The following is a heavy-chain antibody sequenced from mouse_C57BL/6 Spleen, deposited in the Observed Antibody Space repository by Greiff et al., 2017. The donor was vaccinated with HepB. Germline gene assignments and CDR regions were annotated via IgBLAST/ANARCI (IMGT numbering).Heavy chain of an antibody. CDR2: IYPGDGDT. CDR1: GYAFSSYW. Sequence: QVQLKQSGAELVKPGASVKISCKASGYAFSSYWMNWVKQRPGTGLEWIGQIYPGDGDTNYNGKFKGKATLTADKSSSTAYMQLSSLTSEDSAVYFCAREGNFYYAMDYWGQGTSVTVSS. D-gene: IGHD2-1*01. V-gene: IGHV1-80*01. J-gene: IGHJ4*01. CDR3: AREGNFYYAMDY.